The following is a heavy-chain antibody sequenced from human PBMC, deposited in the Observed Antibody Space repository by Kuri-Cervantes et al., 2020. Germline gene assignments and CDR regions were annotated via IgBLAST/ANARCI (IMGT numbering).Heavy chain of an antibody. Sequence: GESLKISCAASGFTFSSYWMSWVRQAPGKGLEWVANIKQDGSEKYYVDSVKGRFTISRDNAKNSLYLQMNSLRAEDTAVYYCAREGTTTYTSFDYWGQGTLGTVSS. J-gene: IGHJ4*02. D-gene: IGHD1-26*01. CDR2: IKQDGSEK. CDR3: AREGTTTYTSFDY. CDR1: GFTFSSYW. V-gene: IGHV3-7*01.